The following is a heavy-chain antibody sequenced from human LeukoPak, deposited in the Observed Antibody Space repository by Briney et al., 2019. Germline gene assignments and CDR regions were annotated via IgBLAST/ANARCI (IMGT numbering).Heavy chain of an antibody. CDR2: ISAYNGNT. CDR1: GYTFTSYG. J-gene: IGHJ4*02. D-gene: IGHD1-26*01. V-gene: IGHV1-18*01. CDR3: ARPYSGSYGDFDY. Sequence: EASVKVSCKASGYTFTSYGISWVRQAPGQGLEWMGWISAYNGNTNYAQKLQGRVTMTTDTSTSTAYVELRSLRSDDTAVYYCARPYSGSYGDFDYWGQGTLVTVSS.